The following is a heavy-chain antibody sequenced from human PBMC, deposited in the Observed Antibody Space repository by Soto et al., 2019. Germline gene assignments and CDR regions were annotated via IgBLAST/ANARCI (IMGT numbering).Heavy chain of an antibody. J-gene: IGHJ4*02. CDR2: IYYSGST. CDR1: GGSISSYY. CDR3: ARAQGYSKVIDY. V-gene: IGHV4-59*01. Sequence: TSETLSLTCTVSGGSISSYYWSWIRQPPGKGLEWIGYIYYSGSTNYNPSLKSRVTISVDTSKNQFSLKLSSVTAADTAVYYCARAQGYSKVIDYWGQGTLVTVPS. D-gene: IGHD4-4*01.